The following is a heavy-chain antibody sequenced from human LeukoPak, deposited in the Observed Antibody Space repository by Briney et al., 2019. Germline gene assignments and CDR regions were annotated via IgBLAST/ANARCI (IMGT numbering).Heavy chain of an antibody. CDR3: AKVREVATTTGEFDY. V-gene: IGHV3-9*01. D-gene: IGHD5-12*01. CDR1: GGSISSYY. Sequence: LSLTCTVSGGSISSYYWSWIRQPPGKGLEWVSGISWNSGSIGYADSVKGRFTISRDNAKNSLYLQMNSLRAEDTALYYCAKVREVATTTGEFDYWGQGTLVTVSS. CDR2: ISWNSGSI. J-gene: IGHJ4*02.